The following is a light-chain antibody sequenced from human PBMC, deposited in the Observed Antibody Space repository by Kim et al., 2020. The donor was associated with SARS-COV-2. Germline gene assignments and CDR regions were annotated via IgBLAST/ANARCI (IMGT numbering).Light chain of an antibody. CDR1: NIGSKS. J-gene: IGLJ3*02. Sequence: APGKTARITCGGNNIGSKSVHWYRRKPGQAPVLVIYYDSDRPSGIPERFSGSNSGNTATLTISRVEAGDETDYYCQVWDSSSDHWVFGGGTKLTVL. CDR3: QVWDSSSDHWV. CDR2: YDS. V-gene: IGLV3-21*04.